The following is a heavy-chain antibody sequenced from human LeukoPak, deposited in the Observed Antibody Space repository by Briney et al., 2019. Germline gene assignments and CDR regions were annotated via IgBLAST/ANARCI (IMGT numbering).Heavy chain of an antibody. CDR2: FSGGGCII. CDR3: AKDSYRSSWPDY. V-gene: IGHV3-23*01. J-gene: IGHJ4*02. Sequence: PGGSLRLSCAASGFTFSSYAMIWVPQAPGKGLEWVSTFSGGGCIIYYGDSVKGRFTISRDTSKNTLYLQMNSLRVEDTAVYYCAKDSYRSSWPDYWGQGTVVTVAS. D-gene: IGHD6-13*01. CDR1: GFTFSSYA.